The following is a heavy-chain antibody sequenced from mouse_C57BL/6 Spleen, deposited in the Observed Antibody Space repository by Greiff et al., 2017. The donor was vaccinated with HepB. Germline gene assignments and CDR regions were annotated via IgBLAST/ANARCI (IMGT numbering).Heavy chain of an antibody. CDR2: INPNNGGT. CDR1: GYTFTDYY. J-gene: IGHJ4*01. CDR3: ARYGYPYAMDY. D-gene: IGHD1-2*01. Sequence: VQLQQSGPELVKPGASVKISCKASGYTFTDYYMNWVKQSHGKSLEWIGDINPNNGGTSYNQKFKGKATLTVDKSSSTAYMELRSLTSEDSAVYDCARYGYPYAMDYWGQGTSVTVSS. V-gene: IGHV1-26*01.